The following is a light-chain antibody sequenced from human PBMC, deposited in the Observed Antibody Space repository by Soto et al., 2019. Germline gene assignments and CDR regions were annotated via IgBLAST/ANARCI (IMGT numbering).Light chain of an antibody. V-gene: IGKV3-11*01. Sequence: EIVLTQSPATLSLSPGERATLSCRASQSVNSYLAWYQQKPGQAPRLLLYEGSKRATGIPARFSGSGSGTDFTLTISSLEPEDFAVYHCQHRSNWPSTFGQGTKVEI. CDR3: QHRSNWPST. CDR1: QSVNSY. CDR2: EGS. J-gene: IGKJ2*01.